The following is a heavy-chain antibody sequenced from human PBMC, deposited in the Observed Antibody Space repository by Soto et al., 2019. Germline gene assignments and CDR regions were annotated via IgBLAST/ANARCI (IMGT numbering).Heavy chain of an antibody. CDR1: GGSISSGDYY. CDR3: AKDRPPLYGQLDY. J-gene: IGHJ4*02. CDR2: IYYSGNA. D-gene: IGHD4-17*01. Sequence: SETLSLTCTVSGGSISSGDYYWSWIRQPPGKDLEWIGYIYYSGNAYYNPSLESRISISVDTSKNQFSLTLRSVTAADTAVYYCAKDRPPLYGQLDYWGQGTLVTVSS. V-gene: IGHV4-30-4*01.